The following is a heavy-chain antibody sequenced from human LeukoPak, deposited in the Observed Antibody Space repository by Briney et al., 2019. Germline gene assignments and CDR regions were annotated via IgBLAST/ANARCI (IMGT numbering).Heavy chain of an antibody. CDR3: ARFRIVGATSDAFDI. Sequence: GGSLRLSCAASGFTFSSYSMNWVRQAPGEGLEWVSSISSSSSYIYYADSVKGRFTISRDNAKNSLYLQMNSLRAEDTAVYYCARFRIVGATSDAFDIWGQGTMVTVSS. J-gene: IGHJ3*02. CDR1: GFTFSSYS. CDR2: ISSSSSYI. D-gene: IGHD1-26*01. V-gene: IGHV3-21*01.